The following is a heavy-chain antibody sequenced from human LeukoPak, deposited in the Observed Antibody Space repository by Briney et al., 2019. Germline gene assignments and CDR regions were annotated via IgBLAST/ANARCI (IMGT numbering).Heavy chain of an antibody. CDR3: ARVGHRSGWFDP. J-gene: IGHJ5*02. CDR2: IYYSGST. V-gene: IGHV4-59*01. CDR1: GGSISSYY. D-gene: IGHD2-15*01. Sequence: ASGTLSLTCTVSGGSISSYYWSWIRQPPGKGLEWIGYIYYSGSTNYNPSLKSRVTISVDTSKNQFSLKLSSVTAADTAVYYCARVGHRSGWFDPWGQGTLVTVSS.